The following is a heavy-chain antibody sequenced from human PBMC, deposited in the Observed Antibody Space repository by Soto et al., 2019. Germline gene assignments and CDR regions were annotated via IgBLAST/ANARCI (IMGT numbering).Heavy chain of an antibody. CDR1: GGSISSSSYY. CDR2: IFYSGST. Sequence: QLQLQESGPGLVKPSETLSLTCTVSGGSISSSSYYWGWIRQPPGKGLEWIGSIFYSGSTYYNPSLKSRVTISVDTSKNQFSLKLSSVTAAHAAVYYCAGTLGQQLAQSDYWGQGSLVTVSS. J-gene: IGHJ4*02. CDR3: AGTLGQQLAQSDY. D-gene: IGHD6-13*01. V-gene: IGHV4-39*01.